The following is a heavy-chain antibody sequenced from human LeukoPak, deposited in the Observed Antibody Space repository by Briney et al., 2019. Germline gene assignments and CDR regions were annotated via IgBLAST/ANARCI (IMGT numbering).Heavy chain of an antibody. Sequence: ASVKVSCKASGYTFTSYDINWVRQAAGQGLEWMGWMNRNSGNTGYAQKFQGRVTMTRNTSISTAYMELSSLRSEDTAVYYCARVPRITMVRGPRHYYYYMDVWGKGTTVTVSS. D-gene: IGHD3-10*01. CDR2: MNRNSGNT. V-gene: IGHV1-8*01. CDR3: ARVPRITMVRGPRHYYYYMDV. J-gene: IGHJ6*03. CDR1: GYTFTSYD.